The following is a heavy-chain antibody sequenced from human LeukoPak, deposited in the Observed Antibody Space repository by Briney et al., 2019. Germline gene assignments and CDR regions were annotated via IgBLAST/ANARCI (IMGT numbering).Heavy chain of an antibody. V-gene: IGHV1-24*01. CDR3: ATDRPLYGMDV. CDR2: FDPEDGET. CDR1: GYTLTELS. J-gene: IGHJ6*02. Sequence: GASVKVSCKVSGYTLTELSMHWVRQAPGKGLEWMGGFDPEDGETIYAQKFQGRVTMTKDTSTDTAYMELSSLRSEDTAVYYCATDRPLYGMDVWGQGTTVTVSS.